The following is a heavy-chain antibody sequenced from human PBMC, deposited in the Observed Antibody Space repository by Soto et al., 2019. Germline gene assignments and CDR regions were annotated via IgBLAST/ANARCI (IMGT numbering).Heavy chain of an antibody. CDR1: GYSISSGYY. D-gene: IGHD5-18*01. CDR2: IYHSGST. CDR3: ARGDTYFDY. J-gene: IGHJ4*02. V-gene: IGHV4-38-2*01. Sequence: SETLSLTCAVSGYSISSGYYWGWIRQPPGKGLEWIGSIYHSGSTYYNPSLKSRVTISVDTSKNQFSLKLRSVTAADTAVYYCARGDTYFDYWGQGTLVTVSS.